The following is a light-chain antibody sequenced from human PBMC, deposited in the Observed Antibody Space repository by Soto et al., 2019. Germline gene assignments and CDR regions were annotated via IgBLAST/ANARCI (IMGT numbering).Light chain of an antibody. CDR3: QQYNNWPPIT. J-gene: IGKJ5*01. CDR2: GAS. V-gene: IGKV3-15*01. CDR1: QSVSSN. Sequence: EILLTQSPTTLSVSPGERATLSGRASQSVSSNLAWYQQKPGQAPRLLIYGASTRATGIPARFSGSGSGTEFTLTISSLQSEDFAVYYCQQYNNWPPITFGQGTRLEIK.